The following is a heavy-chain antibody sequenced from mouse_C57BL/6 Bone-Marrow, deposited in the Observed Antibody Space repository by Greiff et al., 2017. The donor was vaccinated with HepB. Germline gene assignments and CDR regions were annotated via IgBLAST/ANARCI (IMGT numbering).Heavy chain of an antibody. CDR1: GYTFTSYW. CDR2: IHPNSGST. CDR3: ARLGIYYGNLWFAY. J-gene: IGHJ3*01. Sequence: QVHVKQPGAELVKPGASVKLSCKASGYTFTSYWMHWVKQRPGQGLEWIGMIHPNSGSTNYNEKFKSKATLTVDKSSSTAYMQLSSLTSEDSAVYYCARLGIYYGNLWFAYWGQGTLVTVSA. D-gene: IGHD2-1*01. V-gene: IGHV1-64*01.